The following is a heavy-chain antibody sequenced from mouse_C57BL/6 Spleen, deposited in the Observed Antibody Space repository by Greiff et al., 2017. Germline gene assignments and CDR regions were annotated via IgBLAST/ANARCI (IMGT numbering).Heavy chain of an antibody. CDR2: FYPGSGSI. D-gene: IGHD2-10*02. J-gene: IGHJ4*01. CDR3: ARHEDRYGLYYYAMDY. CDR1: GYTFTEYT. V-gene: IGHV1-62-2*01. Sequence: QVQLQQSGAELVKPGASVKLSCKASGYTFTEYTIHWVKQRSGQGLEWIGWFYPGSGSIKYNEKFKDKATLTEDKSSSTVYMELSRLTSEDSAVYFCARHEDRYGLYYYAMDYWGQGTSVTVSS.